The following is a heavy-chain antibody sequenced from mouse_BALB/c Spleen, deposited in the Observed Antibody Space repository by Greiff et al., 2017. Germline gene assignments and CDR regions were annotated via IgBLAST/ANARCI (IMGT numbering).Heavy chain of an antibody. CDR1: GFAFSSYD. V-gene: IGHV5-12-1*01. J-gene: IGHJ2*01. Sequence: EVKLMESGGGLVKPGGSLKLSCAASGFAFSSYDMSWVRQTPEKRLEWVAYISSGGGSTYYPDTVKGRFTISRDNAKNTLYLQMSSLKSEDTAMYYCARHKAGTPFFDYWGQGTTLTVSS. CDR2: ISSGGGST. D-gene: IGHD4-1*01. CDR3: ARHKAGTPFFDY.